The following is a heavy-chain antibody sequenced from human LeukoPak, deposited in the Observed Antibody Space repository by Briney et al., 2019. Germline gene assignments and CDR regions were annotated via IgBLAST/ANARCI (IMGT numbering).Heavy chain of an antibody. CDR2: SKGDGSST. Sequence: PGGSLRLAFAGYGVTFSSYWMHWVRQAPARGLVWVSRSKGDGSSTSYADSVKGRFTISRDKAKNSLYVQMNSLRAEDTAVYYCAVHDYGDYPFDYWGQGTLVTVSS. V-gene: IGHV3-74*01. J-gene: IGHJ4*02. CDR1: GVTFSSYW. D-gene: IGHD4-17*01. CDR3: AVHDYGDYPFDY.